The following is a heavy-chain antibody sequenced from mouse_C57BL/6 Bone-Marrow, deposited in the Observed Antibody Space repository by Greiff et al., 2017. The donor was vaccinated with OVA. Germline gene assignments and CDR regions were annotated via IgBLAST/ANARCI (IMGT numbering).Heavy chain of an antibody. CDR3: ARHDYDGAY. J-gene: IGHJ3*01. CDR1: GFTFSSYG. V-gene: IGHV5-6*02. D-gene: IGHD2-4*01. CDR2: ISSGGSYT. Sequence: DVKLVESGGDLVKPGGSLKLSCAASGFTFSSYGLSWVRPTPDKRLEGVATISSGGSYTYYPDSVKGRFTISRDNAKNTLYLQMSSLKSEDTAMYYCARHDYDGAYWGQGTLVTVSA.